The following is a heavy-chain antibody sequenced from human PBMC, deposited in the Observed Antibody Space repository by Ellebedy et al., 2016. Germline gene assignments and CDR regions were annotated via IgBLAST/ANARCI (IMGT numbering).Heavy chain of an antibody. CDR1: GFTFSSYA. J-gene: IGHJ4*02. CDR3: ATRSVGVAVDY. CDR2: ISGSGGNT. Sequence: GGSLRLXXAASGFTFSSYAMSWVRQAPGKGLEWVSAISGSGGNTYYADSVKGRFTISRDNSKNTLYLQMNSLRAEDTAVYYCATRSVGVAVDYWGQGTLVTVSS. D-gene: IGHD1-26*01. V-gene: IGHV3-23*01.